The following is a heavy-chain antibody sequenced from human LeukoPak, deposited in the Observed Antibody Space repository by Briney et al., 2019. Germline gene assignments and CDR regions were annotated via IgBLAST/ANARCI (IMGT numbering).Heavy chain of an antibody. J-gene: IGHJ4*02. CDR1: GFTFRNYA. Sequence: PGGSLRLSRAASGFTFRNYAMAWFRQAPGKGLEWVSAISGSGANRYFADSVKGRFTISRDNSRNALYLQMNSLRAEDTAVYFCARQVGPDYWGQGTLVTVSS. V-gene: IGHV3-23*01. CDR3: ARQVGPDY. CDR2: ISGSGANR.